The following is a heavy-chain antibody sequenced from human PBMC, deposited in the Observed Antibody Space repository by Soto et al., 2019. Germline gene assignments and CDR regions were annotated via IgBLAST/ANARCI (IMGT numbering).Heavy chain of an antibody. CDR1: GYSISTGFN. J-gene: IGHJ4*02. CDR3: ARDWGTGFYKIAS. D-gene: IGHD1-1*01. V-gene: IGHV4-38-2*02. Sequence: LSLTCAGSGYSISTGFNWAWIRQPPGKGLEWIGSIYHSGSTYYNLSLKSRVTISSDASKNQISLKLSSVTAADTALYYCARDWGTGFYKIASWGQGTLVTVSS. CDR2: IYHSGST.